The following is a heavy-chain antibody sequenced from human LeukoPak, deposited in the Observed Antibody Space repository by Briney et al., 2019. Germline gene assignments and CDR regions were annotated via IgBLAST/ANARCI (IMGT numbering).Heavy chain of an antibody. CDR1: GFTFSSYG. V-gene: IGHV3-30*02. Sequence: GGSLRLSCAASGFTFSSYGMHWVRQAPGKGLEWVAFIRYDGSNKYYADSVKGRFTISRDNSKNTLYLQMNSLRAEDTAVYYCARDRRGSGIFRGETPPDYWGQGTLVTVSS. D-gene: IGHD3-10*01. CDR2: IRYDGSNK. CDR3: ARDRRGSGIFRGETPPDY. J-gene: IGHJ4*02.